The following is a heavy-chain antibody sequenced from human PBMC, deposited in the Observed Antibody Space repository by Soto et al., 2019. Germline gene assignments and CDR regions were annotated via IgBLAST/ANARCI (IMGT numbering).Heavy chain of an antibody. CDR2: IIPIFGTA. J-gene: IGHJ6*02. D-gene: IGHD4-17*01. Sequence: GASVKVSCKASGGTFSSYAISWVRQAPGQGLEWMGGIIPIFGTANYAQKFQGRVTITADESTSTAYMELSSLRSEDTAVYYCARGALDYGDYASLDSYYYGMDVWGQGTTVTVSS. CDR1: GGTFSSYA. V-gene: IGHV1-69*13. CDR3: ARGALDYGDYASLDSYYYGMDV.